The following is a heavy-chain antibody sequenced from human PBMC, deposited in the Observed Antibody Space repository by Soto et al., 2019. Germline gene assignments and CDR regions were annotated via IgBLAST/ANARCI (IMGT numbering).Heavy chain of an antibody. CDR1: GFTFRDYA. Sequence: EVQLLESGGDLVQPGGSLRLSCAASGFTFRDYAMTWVRQAPGKGLEWVSGISGRGDRAHYTDSVKGRFTISRDNSKNTLFLEMNSLRAEDTSVYYCAKVWDYDILTGYYNEAFEMWGQGTMVTVSA. V-gene: IGHV3-23*01. CDR2: ISGRGDRA. J-gene: IGHJ3*02. CDR3: AKVWDYDILTGYYNEAFEM. D-gene: IGHD3-9*01.